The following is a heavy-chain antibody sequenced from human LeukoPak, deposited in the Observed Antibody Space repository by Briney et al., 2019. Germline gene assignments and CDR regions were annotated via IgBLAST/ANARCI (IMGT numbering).Heavy chain of an antibody. Sequence: QSGGSLRLSCAASGFTFSSYWMSWVRQAPGKGLEWVANIKQDGSEKYYVDSVKGRFTISRDNAKNSLYLQMNSLRAEDTAVYYCARHLRLITMVRGVIDYWGQGTLVTVSS. D-gene: IGHD3-10*01. V-gene: IGHV3-7*01. CDR3: ARHLRLITMVRGVIDY. J-gene: IGHJ4*02. CDR1: GFTFSSYW. CDR2: IKQDGSEK.